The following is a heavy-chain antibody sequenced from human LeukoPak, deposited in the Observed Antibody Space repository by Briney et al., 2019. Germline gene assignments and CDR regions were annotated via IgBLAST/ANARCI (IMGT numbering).Heavy chain of an antibody. CDR2: IYYSGST. D-gene: IGHD3-10*01. CDR3: ARWDYGSGSYPPVGWFDP. CDR1: GGSISSSRYY. J-gene: IGHJ5*02. V-gene: IGHV4-39*07. Sequence: PSETLSLTCTVSGGSISSSRYYWGWIRQPPGKGLEWIGSIYYSGSTNYNPSLKSRVTISVDTSKNQFSLKLSSVTAADTAVYYCARWDYGSGSYPPVGWFDPWGQGTLVTVSS.